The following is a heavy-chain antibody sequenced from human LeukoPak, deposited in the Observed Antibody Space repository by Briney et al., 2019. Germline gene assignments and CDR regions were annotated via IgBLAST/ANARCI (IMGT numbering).Heavy chain of an antibody. CDR3: ARSRGCSGGSCYGPFGY. Sequence: ASVKVSCKASGYTFTSYAMNWVRQAPGQGLEWMGWINTNTGNPTYAQGFTGRFVFSLDTSVSTAYLQISSLKAEDTAVYYCARSRGCSGGSCYGPFGYWGQGTLVTVSS. D-gene: IGHD2-15*01. V-gene: IGHV7-4-1*02. CDR2: INTNTGNP. J-gene: IGHJ4*02. CDR1: GYTFTSYA.